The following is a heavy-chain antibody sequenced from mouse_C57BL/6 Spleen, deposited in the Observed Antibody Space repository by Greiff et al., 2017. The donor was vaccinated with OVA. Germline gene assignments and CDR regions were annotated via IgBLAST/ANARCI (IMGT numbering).Heavy chain of an antibody. V-gene: IGHV1-54*01. Sequence: QVQLQQSGAELVRPGTSVKVSCKASGYAFTNYLIEWVKQRPGQGLEWIGVINPGSGGTNYNEKFKGKATLTADKSSSTAYMQISSLTSEDSAVYFCARDYGNLVGFAYWGQGTLVTVSA. CDR2: INPGSGGT. D-gene: IGHD2-1*01. J-gene: IGHJ3*01. CDR1: GYAFTNYL. CDR3: ARDYGNLVGFAY.